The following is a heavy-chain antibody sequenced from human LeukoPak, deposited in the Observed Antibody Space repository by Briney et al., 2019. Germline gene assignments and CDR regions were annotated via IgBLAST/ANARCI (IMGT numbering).Heavy chain of an antibody. Sequence: PGGSLRLSCAASGFTFSDYYMSWIRQAPGKGLEWVSYISSSGSTIYYADSVKGRFTISRDNAKNSLYLQMNSLRVEDTAVYFCANRGIVIRAVIIIGFHKEAYYFDYWGQGILVTVSS. CDR3: ANRGIVIRAVIIIGFHKEAYYFDY. CDR2: ISSSGSTI. V-gene: IGHV3-11*01. CDR1: GFTFSDYY. D-gene: IGHD3-10*01. J-gene: IGHJ4*02.